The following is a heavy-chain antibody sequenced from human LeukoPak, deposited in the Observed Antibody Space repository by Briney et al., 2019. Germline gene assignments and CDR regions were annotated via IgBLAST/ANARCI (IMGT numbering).Heavy chain of an antibody. V-gene: IGHV3-23*01. CDR1: GFTFSSYA. J-gene: IGHJ4*02. CDR3: ARDRYSSGWFDY. CDR2: ISGSGGST. Sequence: GGSLRLSCAASGFTFSSYAMSWVRQAPGKGLEWVSAISGSGGSTYYADSVKGRFTISRDNAKNSLYLQMNSLRAEDTAVYYCARDRYSSGWFDYWGQGTLVTVSS. D-gene: IGHD6-19*01.